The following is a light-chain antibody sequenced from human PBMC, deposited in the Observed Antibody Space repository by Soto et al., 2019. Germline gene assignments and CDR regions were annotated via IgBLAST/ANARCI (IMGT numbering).Light chain of an antibody. J-gene: IGLJ3*02. V-gene: IGLV1-44*01. CDR3: ASWDDNLNGGV. CDR1: SSNIGTYT. CDR2: TDY. Sequence: QSVLTQPPSVSATPGQRVTISCSGTSSNIGTYTVNWYQQLPGTAPKLLIYTDYQRPSGVPDRFSGSKSGTSASLAINGLHSEDEADYYCASWDDNLNGGVFGGGTKLTVL.